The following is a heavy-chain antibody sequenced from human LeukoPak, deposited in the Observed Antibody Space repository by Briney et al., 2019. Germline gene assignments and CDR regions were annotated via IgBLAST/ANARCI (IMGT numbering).Heavy chain of an antibody. CDR2: ISYDGSNK. V-gene: IGHV3-30*18. Sequence: GGSLRLSCAASGFTFSSYGMPWVRQAPGKGLEWVAVISYDGSNKYYADSVKGRFTISRDNSKNTLYLQMNSLRAEDTAVYYCAKDIVVVPAAIYGMDVWGQGPRVTVSS. D-gene: IGHD2-2*01. J-gene: IGHJ6*02. CDR3: AKDIVVVPAAIYGMDV. CDR1: GFTFSSYG.